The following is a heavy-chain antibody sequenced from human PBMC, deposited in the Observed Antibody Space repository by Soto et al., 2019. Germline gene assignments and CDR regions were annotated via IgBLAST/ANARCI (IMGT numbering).Heavy chain of an antibody. Sequence: ESLKIPCHASGYSFSNFWIAWVRQMPGEGLEWLGISYPDDSDTRYSPSYLGQVTISADKSITTTYLQWSSLKASDTALYFCASSVLVTSTMNYFDLWGQGTQVTVSS. D-gene: IGHD2-8*01. CDR1: GYSFSNFW. CDR2: SYPDDSDT. J-gene: IGHJ4*02. CDR3: ASSVLVTSTMNYFDL. V-gene: IGHV5-51*01.